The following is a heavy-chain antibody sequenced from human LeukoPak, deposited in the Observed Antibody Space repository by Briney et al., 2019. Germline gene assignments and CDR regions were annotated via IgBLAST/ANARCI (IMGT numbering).Heavy chain of an antibody. Sequence: SGGSLRLSCAASGFTFSNYRMSWVRQAPGKGLEWVANINQDGSEKSYVDSVEGRFTISRDNAKKSLYLHVNSLRAEDTAVYYCARDIYGGHDYWGQGTLLTVSS. CDR2: INQDGSEK. J-gene: IGHJ4*02. V-gene: IGHV3-7*04. CDR1: GFTFSNYR. CDR3: ARDIYGGHDY. D-gene: IGHD2-21*01.